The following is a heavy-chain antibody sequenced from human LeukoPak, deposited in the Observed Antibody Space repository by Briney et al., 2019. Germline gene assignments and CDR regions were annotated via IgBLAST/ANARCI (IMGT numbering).Heavy chain of an antibody. CDR2: MNPNSGNT. CDR1: GYTFTGYD. J-gene: IGHJ6*03. CDR3: ARGPYYMDV. V-gene: IGHV1-8*03. Sequence: ASVKVSCKASGYTFTGYDINWVRQATGQGLEWMGWMNPNSGNTAYAQKFQGRVTITRNISISTAYMELSSLRSEDTAVYYCARGPYYMDVWGKGTAVTVSS.